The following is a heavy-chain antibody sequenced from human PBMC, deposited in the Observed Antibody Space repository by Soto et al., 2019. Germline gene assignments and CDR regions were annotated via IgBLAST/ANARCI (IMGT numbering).Heavy chain of an antibody. Sequence: QVQLVESGGGVVQPGRSLRLSCAASGFTFSSYGMHWVRQAPGKGLEWVAVISYDGSNKYYADSVKGRFTISRDNSKNTLYLQMNSLSAEDTAVYYCAKDDPPLGDYWGQGTLVTVYS. CDR3: AKDDPPLGDY. CDR2: ISYDGSNK. V-gene: IGHV3-30*18. D-gene: IGHD7-27*01. CDR1: GFTFSSYG. J-gene: IGHJ4*02.